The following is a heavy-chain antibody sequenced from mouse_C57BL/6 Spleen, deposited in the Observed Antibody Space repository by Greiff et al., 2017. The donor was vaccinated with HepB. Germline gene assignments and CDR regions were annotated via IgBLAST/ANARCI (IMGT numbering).Heavy chain of an antibody. CDR2: IYPRSGNT. CDR1: GYTFTSYG. D-gene: IGHD2-4*01. J-gene: IGHJ3*01. V-gene: IGHV1-81*01. Sequence: VKLKQSGAELARPGASVKLSCKASGYTFTSYGISWVKQRTGQGLEWIGEIYPRSGNTYYNEKFKGKATLTADKSSSTAYMELRSLTSEDSAVYFCARVPYDYDGDWGQGTLVTVSA. CDR3: ARVPYDYDGD.